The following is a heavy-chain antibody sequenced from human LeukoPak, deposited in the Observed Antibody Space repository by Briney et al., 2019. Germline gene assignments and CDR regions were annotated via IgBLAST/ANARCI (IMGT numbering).Heavy chain of an antibody. CDR2: TYYRSTWYN. V-gene: IGHV6-1*01. CDR3: ARRLTQYDCFDP. D-gene: IGHD2-2*01. CDR1: GDSFSSNSVT. J-gene: IGHJ5*02. Sequence: SQTLSLTCAISGDSFSSNSVTWNWIRQSPSRGLEWLGRTYYRSTWYNDYAVSVRGRITVNPNTSKNQFSLHLNSVTPEDTAVYYCARRLTQYDCFDPWGQGILVTVSS.